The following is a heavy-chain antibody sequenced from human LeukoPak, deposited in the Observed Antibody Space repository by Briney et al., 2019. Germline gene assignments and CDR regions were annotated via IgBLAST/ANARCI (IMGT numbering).Heavy chain of an antibody. D-gene: IGHD2-2*01. CDR2: IYSGGSA. J-gene: IGHJ3*02. CDR3: AKFEDIVVVPAAIAFDI. Sequence: GGSLRLSCAASGFTVSSNYMSWVRQAPGKGLEWVSVIYSGGSAYYADSVKGRFTISRDNSKNTLYLQMNSLRAEDTAVYYCAKFEDIVVVPAAIAFDIWGQGTMVTVSS. V-gene: IGHV3-53*01. CDR1: GFTVSSNY.